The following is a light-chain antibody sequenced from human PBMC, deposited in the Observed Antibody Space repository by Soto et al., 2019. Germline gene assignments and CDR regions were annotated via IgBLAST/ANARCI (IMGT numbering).Light chain of an antibody. Sequence: ALTQPASVSGSPGQSITISCTGTSSNVGSYKLVSWYQQHPGKAPKLTIFEVNKRPSGVSNRFSGSKSGNTASLTISGLKVEDEADYYCCSSGGSPTYVFGTGTKVTVL. CDR3: CSSGGSPTYV. CDR1: SSNVGSYKL. V-gene: IGLV2-23*02. J-gene: IGLJ1*01. CDR2: EVN.